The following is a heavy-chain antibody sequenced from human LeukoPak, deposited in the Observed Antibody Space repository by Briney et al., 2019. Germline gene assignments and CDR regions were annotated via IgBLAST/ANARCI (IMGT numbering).Heavy chain of an antibody. CDR3: ARSSYSGNNWFDP. J-gene: IGHJ5*02. Sequence: PSGTLSLTRAVSGYSISSGYYWGWIRQPPGKGLDWIGSIYHSGSTSYNPSLKSRVTISIDTSKNQFSLKLSSVTAADTAAYYCARSSYSGNNWFDPWGQGTLVTVSS. CDR1: GYSISSGYY. D-gene: IGHD1-26*01. CDR2: IYHSGST. V-gene: IGHV4-38-2*01.